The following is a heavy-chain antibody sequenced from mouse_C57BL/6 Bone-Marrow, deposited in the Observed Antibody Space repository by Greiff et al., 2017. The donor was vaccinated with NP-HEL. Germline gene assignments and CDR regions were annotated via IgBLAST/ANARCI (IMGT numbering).Heavy chain of an antibody. D-gene: IGHD2-3*01. Sequence: VQLQQSGAELARPGASVKLSCKASGYTFTSYGISWVTQRTGPGLEWIGEIYPSSGNTYYNEKFKGKATLTADKSSSTAYMELRSLTSEDSAVYFGGLLWYFDVWGTGTTVTVSS. CDR2: IYPSSGNT. CDR3: GLLWYFDV. CDR1: GYTFTSYG. J-gene: IGHJ1*03. V-gene: IGHV1-81*01.